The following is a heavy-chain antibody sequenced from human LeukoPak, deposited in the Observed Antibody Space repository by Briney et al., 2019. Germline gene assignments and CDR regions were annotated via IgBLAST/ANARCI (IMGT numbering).Heavy chain of an antibody. CDR1: GYNFNNYW. D-gene: IGHD6-13*01. J-gene: IGHJ4*02. V-gene: IGHV5-51*01. CDR3: ARRRPEGSSWLLDY. CDR2: IYPGDSDA. Sequence: GESLKISCKGSGYNFNNYWIAWVRQMPGKGLEWMGIIYPGDSDATYSPAFQGQVTISADKSSSTAYLQWSSLKASDTAMYYCARRRPEGSSWLLDYWGQGTLVTVSS.